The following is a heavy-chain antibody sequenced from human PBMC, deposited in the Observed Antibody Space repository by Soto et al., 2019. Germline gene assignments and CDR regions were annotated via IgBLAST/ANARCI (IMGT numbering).Heavy chain of an antibody. CDR1: GGSISSSSYY. Sequence: QLQLQESGPGLVKPSETLSLTCTVSGGSISSSSYYWGWIRQPPGKGLEWIGSIYYSGSTYYNPSLKSRVTISVDTSKNQFSLKLSSVTAADTAVYYCAGPARNLYQVKDDYWGQGTLVTVSS. CDR2: IYYSGST. D-gene: IGHD3-16*01. V-gene: IGHV4-39*01. CDR3: AGPARNLYQVKDDY. J-gene: IGHJ4*02.